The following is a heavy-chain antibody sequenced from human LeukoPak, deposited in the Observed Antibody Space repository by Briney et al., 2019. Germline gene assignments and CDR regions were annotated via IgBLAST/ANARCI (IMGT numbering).Heavy chain of an antibody. J-gene: IGHJ5*02. CDR2: INPNSGGT. D-gene: IGHD7-27*01. Sequence: ASVKVSCKASGYTFTGYYMHWVRQAPGQGLEWMGWINPNSGGTNYAQKLQGRVTMTTDTSTSTAYMELRSLRSDDTAVYYCARVSDWGDWFDPWGQGTLVTVSS. V-gene: IGHV1-2*02. CDR3: ARVSDWGDWFDP. CDR1: GYTFTGYY.